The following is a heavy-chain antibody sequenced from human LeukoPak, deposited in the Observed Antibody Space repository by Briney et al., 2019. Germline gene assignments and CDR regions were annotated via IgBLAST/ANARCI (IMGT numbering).Heavy chain of an antibody. J-gene: IGHJ4*02. CDR2: INHSGST. Sequence: PSETLSLTCAVSGDSISSTPWWWSWVRQPPGKGLEWIGEINHSGSTNYNPSLKSRVTISVDTSKNHFSLKLSSVTAADTAVYYCARVRATGAFDYWGQGTLVTVSS. D-gene: IGHD5-12*01. CDR1: GDSISSTPW. V-gene: IGHV4-4*02. CDR3: ARVRATGAFDY.